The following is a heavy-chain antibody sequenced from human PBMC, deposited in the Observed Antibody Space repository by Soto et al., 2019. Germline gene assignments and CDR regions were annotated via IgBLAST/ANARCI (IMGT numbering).Heavy chain of an antibody. CDR2: INHSGST. Sequence: SETLSLTCAVYGGSFSGYYWSWIRQPPGKGLEWIGEINHSGSTNYNPSLKSRVTISVDTSKNQFSLKLSSVTAADTAVYYCARGGIAVAGTGPYFDYWGQGTTVTVSS. CDR1: GGSFSGYY. D-gene: IGHD6-19*01. J-gene: IGHJ4*03. V-gene: IGHV4-34*01. CDR3: ARGGIAVAGTGPYFDY.